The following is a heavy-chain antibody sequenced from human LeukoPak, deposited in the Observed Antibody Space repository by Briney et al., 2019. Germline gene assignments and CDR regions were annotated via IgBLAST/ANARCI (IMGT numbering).Heavy chain of an antibody. J-gene: IGHJ4*02. Sequence: ASVKVSCKASGGTFSSYAINWVRQATGQGLEWMGWMNPNSGNTGYAQKFQGRVTITRNTSISTAYMELSSLRSEDTAVYYCARGSLYDSSGYYVDYWGQGTLVTVSS. CDR3: ARGSLYDSSGYYVDY. CDR1: GGTFSSYA. V-gene: IGHV1-8*03. CDR2: MNPNSGNT. D-gene: IGHD3-22*01.